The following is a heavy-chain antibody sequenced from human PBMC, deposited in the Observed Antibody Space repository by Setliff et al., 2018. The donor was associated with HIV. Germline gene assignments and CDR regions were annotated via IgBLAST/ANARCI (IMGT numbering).Heavy chain of an antibody. D-gene: IGHD2-21*02. CDR3: ARDSVMTVDRGGAGSAFDL. Sequence: ASVKVSCKASGYTFTSYAMNWVRQAPGQGLEWMGWINTNTGNPTYAQGFTGRFVFSLDTSVSTAYLQISSLKAEDTAMYFCARDSVMTVDRGGAGSAFDLWGQGTMVTVSS. V-gene: IGHV7-4-1*02. CDR1: GYTFTSYA. J-gene: IGHJ3*01. CDR2: INTNTGNP.